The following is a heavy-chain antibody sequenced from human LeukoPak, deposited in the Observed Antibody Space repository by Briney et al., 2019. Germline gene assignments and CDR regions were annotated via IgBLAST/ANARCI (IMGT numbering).Heavy chain of an antibody. V-gene: IGHV3-66*01. CDR1: GFTFSSYW. CDR3: ARDRWYSSSSYYFDY. Sequence: GGSLRLSCAASGFTFSSYWMSWVRQAPGKGLEWVSVIYSGGSTYYADSVKGRFTISRDNSKNTLYLQMNSLRAEDTAVYYCARDRWYSSSSYYFDYWGQGTLVTVSS. CDR2: IYSGGST. D-gene: IGHD6-13*01. J-gene: IGHJ4*02.